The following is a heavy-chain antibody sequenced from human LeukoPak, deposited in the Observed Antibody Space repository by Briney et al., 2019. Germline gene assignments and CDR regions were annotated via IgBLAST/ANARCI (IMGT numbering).Heavy chain of an antibody. Sequence: PSETLSLTCTVSGDSLSSYHWNWIRQPPGKGLEWIGYIYYSGTTNQNPSLNYNPSLKSRVTISADTSKNQFSLKLSSVTAADTAVYFCARRGPPWWDYCGLGTLVTVSS. CDR3: ARRGPPWWDY. J-gene: IGHJ4*02. CDR2: IYYSGTTNQNPSL. V-gene: IGHV4-59*08. D-gene: IGHD2-15*01. CDR1: GDSLSSYH.